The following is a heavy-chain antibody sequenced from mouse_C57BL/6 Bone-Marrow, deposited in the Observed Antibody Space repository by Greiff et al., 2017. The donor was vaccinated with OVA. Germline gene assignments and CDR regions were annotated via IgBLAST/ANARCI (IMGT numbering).Heavy chain of an antibody. CDR3: ARGSVYYGYDGYFDV. V-gene: IGHV1-64*01. J-gene: IGHJ1*03. Sequence: QVQLQQPGAELVKPGASVKLSCKASGYTFTSYWMHWVKQRPGQGLEWIGMIHPNSGSTNYNEKFKSKATLTVDKSSSTAYMQLSSLTSEDSAVYYGARGSVYYGYDGYFDVWGTGTTVTVSS. D-gene: IGHD2-2*01. CDR1: GYTFTSYW. CDR2: IHPNSGST.